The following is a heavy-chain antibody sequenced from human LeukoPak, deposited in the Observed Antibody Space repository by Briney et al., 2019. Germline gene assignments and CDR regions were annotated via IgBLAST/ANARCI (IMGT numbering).Heavy chain of an antibody. CDR1: GFTFSSYW. J-gene: IGHJ4*02. CDR3: ARDPSGDYGDYFDY. Sequence: GGSLRLSCAASGFTFSSYWMHWVRQGPGKGLVWVSRTNSDGSSTTYADSVKGRFTISRDNAKNTPYLQMNSLRAEDTAVYYCARDPSGDYGDYFDYWGQGTLVTVSS. D-gene: IGHD4-17*01. CDR2: TNSDGSST. V-gene: IGHV3-74*01.